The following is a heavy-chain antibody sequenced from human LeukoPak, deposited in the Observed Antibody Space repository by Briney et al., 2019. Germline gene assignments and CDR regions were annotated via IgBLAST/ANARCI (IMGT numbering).Heavy chain of an antibody. CDR2: IYYSGST. D-gene: IGHD2-15*01. CDR1: GGSISSSSYY. J-gene: IGHJ4*02. Sequence: PSETLSLTCTVSGGSISSSSYYWGWIRQPPGKGLEWIGSIYYSGSTYYNPSLKSRVTISVDTSKNQFSLKLSSVTAADTAVYYCARDVPSVVVVAAYTAMVLLGFDYWGQGTLVTVSS. V-gene: IGHV4-39*07. CDR3: ARDVPSVVVVAAYTAMVLLGFDY.